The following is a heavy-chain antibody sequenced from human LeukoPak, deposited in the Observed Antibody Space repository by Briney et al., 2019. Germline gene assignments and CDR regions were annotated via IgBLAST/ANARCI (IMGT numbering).Heavy chain of an antibody. J-gene: IGHJ4*02. D-gene: IGHD5-24*01. CDR1: GGSISSYY. CDR3: ARSVEMATIPFDS. Sequence: SETLSLTCTVSGGSISSYYWTWIRQPPGKGLEWIGYIYYSGSTNYNPSLKSRVTMSVDMSKSQFSLKLSSVTAADTAVYYCARSVEMATIPFDSRGRGTLVTVSS. CDR2: IYYSGST. V-gene: IGHV4-59*08.